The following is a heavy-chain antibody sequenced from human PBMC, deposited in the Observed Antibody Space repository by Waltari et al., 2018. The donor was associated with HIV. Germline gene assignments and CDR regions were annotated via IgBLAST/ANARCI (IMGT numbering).Heavy chain of an antibody. D-gene: IGHD3-3*01. J-gene: IGHJ3*02. CDR3: AIGRFFGAFDI. V-gene: IGHV3-53*01. Sequence: EVQLVESGGGLIQPGGSLRLSCVSSGFTVSSNYMSRVRQAPGKVLACVSVVYSCGRTNYSDSVKGRFTICRENSKNTLYLQMNSLRAEDTAVYYCAIGRFFGAFDIWGQGTMVTVSS. CDR1: GFTVSSNY. CDR2: VYSCGRT.